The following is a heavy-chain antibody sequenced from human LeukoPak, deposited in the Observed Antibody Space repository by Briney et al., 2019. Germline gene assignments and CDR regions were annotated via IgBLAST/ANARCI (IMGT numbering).Heavy chain of an antibody. Sequence: GASVKVSCKASGYAFTSYDINWVRQATGQGLEWMGWMNPNSGNTGYAQKFQGRVTITRNTSISTAYMELSSLRSEDTAVYYWARRGFFTAEDYYYYKDVWGKGTTVTVSS. CDR3: ARRGFFTAEDYYYYKDV. CDR1: GYAFTSYD. V-gene: IGHV1-8*03. J-gene: IGHJ6*03. D-gene: IGHD2-21*02. CDR2: MNPNSGNT.